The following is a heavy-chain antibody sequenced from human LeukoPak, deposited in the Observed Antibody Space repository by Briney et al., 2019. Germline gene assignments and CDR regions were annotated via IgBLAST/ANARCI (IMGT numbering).Heavy chain of an antibody. J-gene: IGHJ4*02. CDR3: ARGGYGRMAHFDY. D-gene: IGHD6-13*01. V-gene: IGHV4-61*02. CDR2: IYTSGST. CDR1: GGSISSGSYY. Sequence: PSETLSLTCTVSGGSISSGSYYWSWIRQPAGKGLEWIGRIYTSGSTNYNPSLKSRVTISVDTSKNQFSLKLSSVTAADTAVYYCARGGYGRMAHFDYWGQGTLVTVSS.